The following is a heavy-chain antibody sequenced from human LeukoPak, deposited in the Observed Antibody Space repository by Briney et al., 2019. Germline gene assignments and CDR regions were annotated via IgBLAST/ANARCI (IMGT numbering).Heavy chain of an antibody. CDR2: IFHSGIT. D-gene: IGHD2-2*01. Sequence: SETLSLTCTVSGESIRSGYFWAWIRQSPGKGLEWIGSIFHSGITYYNPSLKSRITISVDTSKNQFSLRLSSVTAADTAVYYCARRISTRRGETCSSTSCYFDYWGQGTLVTVSS. J-gene: IGHJ4*02. CDR1: GESIRSGYF. V-gene: IGHV4-38-2*02. CDR3: ARRISTRRGETCSSTSCYFDY.